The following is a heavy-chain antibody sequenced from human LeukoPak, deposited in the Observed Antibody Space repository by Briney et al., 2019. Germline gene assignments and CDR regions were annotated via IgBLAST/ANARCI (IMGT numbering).Heavy chain of an antibody. J-gene: IGHJ4*02. Sequence: GGSLRLSCAASGFTFSSYSMNWVRQAPGKGLEWVSYISSSGSTIYYADSLKGRFTISRDNAKNSLYLQMNSLRAEDTAVYYCARDLSSGLYWGQGTLVTVSS. D-gene: IGHD6-19*01. V-gene: IGHV3-48*04. CDR2: ISSSGSTI. CDR1: GFTFSSYS. CDR3: ARDLSSGLY.